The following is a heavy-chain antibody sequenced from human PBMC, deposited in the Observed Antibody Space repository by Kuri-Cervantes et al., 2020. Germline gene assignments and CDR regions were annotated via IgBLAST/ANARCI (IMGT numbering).Heavy chain of an antibody. D-gene: IGHD2-2*01. CDR2: IYSGGST. CDR3: ARDSSTSCCDAFDI. Sequence: GGSLRLSRAASGFTVSSNYMSWVRQAPGKGLEWVSVIYSGGSTYYADSVKGRFTISRDNSKNTLYLQMNSLRAEDTAVYYCARDSSTSCCDAFDIWGQGTMVTVSS. CDR1: GFTVSSNY. J-gene: IGHJ3*02. V-gene: IGHV3-53*05.